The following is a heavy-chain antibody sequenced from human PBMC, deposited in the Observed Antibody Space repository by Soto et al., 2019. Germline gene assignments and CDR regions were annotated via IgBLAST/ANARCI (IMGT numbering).Heavy chain of an antibody. CDR1: GDSISTYY. CDR3: ARPGRDWGSLEY. Sequence: QVQLQESGPGLVKPSETLSLTCTVSGDSISTYYWTWIRQPPGKGLEWIAFIHYGGSTNYNPSLKSRVTISVDTSKNQFSLTLNSVTAADTAVYYCARPGRDWGSLEYWGQGTRVTVSS. D-gene: IGHD7-27*01. CDR2: IHYGGST. J-gene: IGHJ4*02. V-gene: IGHV4-59*08.